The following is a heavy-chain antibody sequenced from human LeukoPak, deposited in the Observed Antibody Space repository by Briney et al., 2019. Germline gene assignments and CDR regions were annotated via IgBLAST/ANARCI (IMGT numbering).Heavy chain of an antibody. CDR2: INPNSGGT. J-gene: IGHJ6*03. CDR1: GYTFTGYY. CDR3: AAGIVGGYYYYYMDV. Sequence: ASVKVSCKASGYTFTGYYMHWVRQAPGQGLEWMGWINPNSGGTNYAQKFQGRVTMTRDTSISTAYMELSRLRSDDTAVYYCAAGIVGGYYYYYMDVWGKGTTVTVSS. D-gene: IGHD1-26*01. V-gene: IGHV1-2*02.